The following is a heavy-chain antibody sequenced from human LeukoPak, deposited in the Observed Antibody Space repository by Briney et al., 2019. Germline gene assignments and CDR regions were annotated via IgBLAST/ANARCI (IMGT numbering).Heavy chain of an antibody. CDR3: ARPRYYYDSSGYADAFDI. J-gene: IGHJ3*02. CDR2: ISSSGSTI. Sequence: PGGSLRLSCAASGFTFSDYYMRWIRQAPGKGLEWVSYISSSGSTIYYADSVKGRFTISRDDAKNSLYLQMNSLRAEDTAVYYCARPRYYYDSSGYADAFDIWGQGTMVTVSS. D-gene: IGHD3-22*01. V-gene: IGHV3-11*01. CDR1: GFTFSDYY.